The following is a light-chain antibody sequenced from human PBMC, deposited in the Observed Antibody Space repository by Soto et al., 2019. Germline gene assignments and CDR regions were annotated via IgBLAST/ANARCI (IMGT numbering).Light chain of an antibody. J-gene: IGKJ1*01. V-gene: IGKV1-39*01. CDR1: QSISSY. CDR3: QQSYSTPRP. Sequence: DIQMTQTPSSLSXXXXXXXXXXXXASQSISSYLNWYQQKPGKAPKLLIYAASSLQSGVPSRFSGSGSGTDFTLTISSLQPEDFATYYCQQSYSTPRPSGQRTKVDIK. CDR2: AAS.